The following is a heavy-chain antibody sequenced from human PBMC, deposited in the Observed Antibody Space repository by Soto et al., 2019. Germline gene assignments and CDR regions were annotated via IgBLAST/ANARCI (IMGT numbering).Heavy chain of an antibody. CDR2: VRGNGDPP. V-gene: IGHV3-64D*06. D-gene: IGHD5-12*01. Sequence: PGGSLRLSCSASGFTFSSYAMHWVRQAPGKGLEYVSGVRGNGDPPFYADSAKGRFTISRDNYKNTLYLQMSGLSDDDTAVYYCAQSRGGNNSDFFDWGQGDLVTLSS. CDR1: GFTFSSYA. CDR3: AQSRGGNNSDFFD. J-gene: IGHJ4*02.